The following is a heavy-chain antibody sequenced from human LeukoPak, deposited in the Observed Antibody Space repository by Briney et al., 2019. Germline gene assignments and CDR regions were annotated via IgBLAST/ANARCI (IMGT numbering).Heavy chain of an antibody. CDR3: AKGDNDILTGYYNSFDS. D-gene: IGHD3-9*01. CDR2: ISGSGIST. CDR1: GFTFSSYA. Sequence: PGGSLRLSCAASGFTFSSYAMTWIRQAPGKGLEWVSTISGSGISTYYADSVKGRFTISRDNFRNTLYLQMNTLRAGDTALFYCAKGDNDILTGYYNSFDSWGQGTLVTVSS. V-gene: IGHV3-23*01. J-gene: IGHJ4*02.